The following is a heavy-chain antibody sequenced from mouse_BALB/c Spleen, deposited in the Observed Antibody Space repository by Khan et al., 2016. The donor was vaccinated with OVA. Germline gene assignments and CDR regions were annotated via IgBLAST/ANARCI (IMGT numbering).Heavy chain of an antibody. CDR2: IDPANGDT. CDR3: ARSTSLWPMDY. V-gene: IGHV14-3*02. J-gene: IGHJ4*01. Sequence: VQLKESGAELVKPGASVKLSCTASGFNINDTCLHWVKQRPEQGLEWIGRIDPANGDTKYDPKFQAKATITADTPSTIAYLQLSSLTSEDTAVYYCARSTSLWPMDYWGQGTSVTVSS. CDR1: GFNINDTC. D-gene: IGHD1-1*01.